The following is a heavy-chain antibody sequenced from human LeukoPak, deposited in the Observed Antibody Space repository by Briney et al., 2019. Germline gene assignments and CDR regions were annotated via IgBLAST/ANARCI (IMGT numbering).Heavy chain of an antibody. CDR2: IYYSGST. J-gene: IGHJ5*02. Sequence: SETLSLTCTVSGGSISSYYWSWIRQPPGKGLEWIGYIYYSGSTNYNPSLKSRVTISVDTSKNQFSLKPSSVTAADTAVYYCARVFFRNWFDPWGQGTLVTVSS. CDR1: GGSISSYY. V-gene: IGHV4-59*01. CDR3: ARVFFRNWFDP. D-gene: IGHD2-21*01.